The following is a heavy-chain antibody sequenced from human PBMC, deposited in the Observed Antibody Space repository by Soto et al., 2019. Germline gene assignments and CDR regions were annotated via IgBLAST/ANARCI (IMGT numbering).Heavy chain of an antibody. CDR1: GYTFTGYY. D-gene: IGHD2-15*01. J-gene: IGHJ3*02. Sequence: ASVKVSGKASGYTFTGYYMHWVRQAPGQGLEWMGWINPNSGGTNYAQKFQGWVTMTRDTSISTAYMELSRLRSDDTAVYYCARDQRYCSGGSCYGLFAFDIWGQGTMVTVSS. CDR3: ARDQRYCSGGSCYGLFAFDI. CDR2: INPNSGGT. V-gene: IGHV1-2*04.